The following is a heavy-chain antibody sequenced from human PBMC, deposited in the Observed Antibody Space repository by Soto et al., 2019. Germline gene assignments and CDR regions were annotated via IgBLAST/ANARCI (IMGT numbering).Heavy chain of an antibody. Sequence: QSQTLSLTCAVYGGSFSGYYWSWIRQPPGKGLEWIGEINHSGSTNYNPSLKSRVTISVDTSKNQFSLKLSSVTAADTAVYYCARGGPLTTATVDNRRKFDYWGQGTLVTVSS. V-gene: IGHV4-34*01. CDR3: ARGGPLTTATVDNRRKFDY. J-gene: IGHJ4*02. CDR1: GGSFSGYY. D-gene: IGHD4-17*01. CDR2: INHSGST.